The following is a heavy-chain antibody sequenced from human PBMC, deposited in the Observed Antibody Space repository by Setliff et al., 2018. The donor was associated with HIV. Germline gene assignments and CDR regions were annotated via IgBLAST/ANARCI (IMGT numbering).Heavy chain of an antibody. Sequence: PSETLSLTCTVSGGSISSYYWSWIRQPPGKGLEWIGYIYYSGSSKNTPSLKSRVTISVDTPKNEFSLKLSSMTAADTAVYYCARSQPDTIFGVVIFDYWGQGKMVTVSS. CDR1: GGSISSYY. V-gene: IGHV4-59*08. CDR3: ARSQPDTIFGVVIFDY. D-gene: IGHD3-3*01. CDR2: IYYSGSS. J-gene: IGHJ4*02.